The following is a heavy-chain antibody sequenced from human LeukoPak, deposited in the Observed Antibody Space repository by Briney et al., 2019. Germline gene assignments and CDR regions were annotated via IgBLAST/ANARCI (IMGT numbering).Heavy chain of an antibody. J-gene: IGHJ5*02. CDR1: GGSFSGYY. V-gene: IGHV4-34*01. CDR3: ARGDRGRFDP. Sequence: PSETLSLTCAVYGGSFSGYYWSWIRQPPGKGLEWIGEINHSGSTNYNPSLKSRVTISVDTSKNQFSLKLSSVTAADTAVYYCARGDRGRFDPWGQGTLVTVSS. CDR2: INHSGST.